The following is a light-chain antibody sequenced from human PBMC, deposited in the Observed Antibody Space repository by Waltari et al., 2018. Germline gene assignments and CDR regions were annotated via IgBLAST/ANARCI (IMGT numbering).Light chain of an antibody. CDR1: ALPKQI. CDR2: KDN. Sequence: YELTQAPSMSVSPGQAARITCSGDALPKQIAHWYQQKPGQAPLLVIYKDNERPSGVPDRFSGSSSGTTVTLTINGVQPDDEADYYCQSADFSGRYVVFGGGTKLTVL. J-gene: IGLJ2*01. CDR3: QSADFSGRYVV. V-gene: IGLV3-25*03.